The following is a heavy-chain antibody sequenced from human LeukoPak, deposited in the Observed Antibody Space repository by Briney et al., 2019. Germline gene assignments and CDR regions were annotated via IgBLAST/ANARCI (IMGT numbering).Heavy chain of an antibody. Sequence: ASVKVSCKASGYTFTSYGISWVRQAPGQGLEWMGWISAYNGNTNYAQKLQGRVTMATDTSTSTAYMELRSLRSDDTAVYYCARAKGSSGYYPHTYWGQGTLVTVSS. D-gene: IGHD3-22*01. V-gene: IGHV1-18*01. J-gene: IGHJ1*01. CDR1: GYTFTSYG. CDR2: ISAYNGNT. CDR3: ARAKGSSGYYPHTY.